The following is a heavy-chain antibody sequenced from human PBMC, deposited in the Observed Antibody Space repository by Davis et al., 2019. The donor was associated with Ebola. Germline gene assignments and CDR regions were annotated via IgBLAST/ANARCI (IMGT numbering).Heavy chain of an antibody. CDR1: FFPFRSYD. D-gene: IGHD6-13*01. CDR3: ARGPTAAADPYYYGMDV. CDR2: IGTAGDT. J-gene: IGHJ6*02. Sequence: GESLKISCAASFFPFRSYDMHWVRQATGKGLEWVSAIGTAGDTYYPGSVKGRFTISRENAKNSLYLQMNSLRAGDTAVYYCARGPTAAADPYYYGMDVWGQGTTVTVSS. V-gene: IGHV3-13*01.